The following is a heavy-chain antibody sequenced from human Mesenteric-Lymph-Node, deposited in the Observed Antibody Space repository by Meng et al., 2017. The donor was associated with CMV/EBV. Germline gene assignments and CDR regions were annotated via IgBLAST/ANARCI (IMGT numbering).Heavy chain of an antibody. CDR3: ARARAVAGRFDY. D-gene: IGHD6-19*01. V-gene: IGHV4-31*03. Sequence: SETLSLTCTVSGDSGSMSSGGYYWSWIRQHTGKGLEWIGYIYYSGSTSYNPSLKSRLNMSIDTSKKQVSLKLSSVTAADTAVYYCARARAVAGRFDYWGQGTLVTVSS. J-gene: IGHJ4*02. CDR1: GDSGSMSSGGYY. CDR2: IYYSGST.